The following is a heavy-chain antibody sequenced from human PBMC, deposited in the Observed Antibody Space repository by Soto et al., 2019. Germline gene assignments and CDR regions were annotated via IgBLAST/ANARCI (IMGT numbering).Heavy chain of an antibody. V-gene: IGHV3-23*01. Sequence: EVQLLESGGGLVQPGGSLRLSCAASGFTISSYAMYWVRQAPGKGLEWVSAISDRGGTTHYADSVKGRFTISRDTSKNNLYLYLNTLRADDTAVYYCAKDKPGTTSFDYWGQGTLVTVSS. CDR3: AKDKPGTTSFDY. CDR1: GFTISSYA. D-gene: IGHD1-1*01. J-gene: IGHJ4*02. CDR2: ISDRGGTT.